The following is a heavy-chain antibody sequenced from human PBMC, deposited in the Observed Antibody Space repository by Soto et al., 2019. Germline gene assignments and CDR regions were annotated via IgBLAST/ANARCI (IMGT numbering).Heavy chain of an antibody. CDR2: INHSGST. CDR1: GGSFSGYY. Sequence: PSENLSLTCAVYGGSFSGYYWSWIRQPPGKGLEWIGEINHSGSTNYNPSLKSRVIISVDTSKNHFSLKLSSVSAADTAVYYFVRGRWSMCFMVRGVINEVHRWFDPWGQGTLVTVSS. V-gene: IGHV4-34*01. J-gene: IGHJ5*02. CDR3: VRGRWSMCFMVRGVINEVHRWFDP. D-gene: IGHD3-10*01.